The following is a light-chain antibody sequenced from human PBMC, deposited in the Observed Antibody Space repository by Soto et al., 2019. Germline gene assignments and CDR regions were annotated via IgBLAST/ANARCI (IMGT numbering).Light chain of an antibody. V-gene: IGLV2-14*01. Sequence: QSALTQPASVSGSPGQSITISCTGTSSDGGAYDYVSWYQQHPDKAPKLIIYVVSNRPSGVSNRFSGSKSGNTASLTISLLHAEDEAVYYCSLYTSSDTPYVFGTGTKLTVL. CDR1: SSDGGAYDY. J-gene: IGLJ1*01. CDR3: SLYTSSDTPYV. CDR2: VVS.